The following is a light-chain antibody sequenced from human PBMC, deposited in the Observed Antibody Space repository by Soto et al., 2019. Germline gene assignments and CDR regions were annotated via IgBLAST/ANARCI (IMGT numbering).Light chain of an antibody. CDR1: QNIDNY. V-gene: IGKV1-39*01. CDR3: QESYSTPAVS. Sequence: DIQMTQSPSSLSASLGDRVTITCRASQNIDNYLNWYQHKPGNAPKLLIYATSTLQSGVPARFSGSGSGTEFTLTISTLQAEDFATYFCQESYSTPAVSFGGGTKVDIK. J-gene: IGKJ4*01. CDR2: ATS.